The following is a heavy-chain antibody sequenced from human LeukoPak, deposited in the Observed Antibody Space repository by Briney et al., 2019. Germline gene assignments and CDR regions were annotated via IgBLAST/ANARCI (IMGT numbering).Heavy chain of an antibody. V-gene: IGHV3-7*03. CDR2: INQDGQEK. J-gene: IGHJ4*02. D-gene: IGHD2-21*02. CDR3: AKGKGSYCDGDCSSRIFDY. Sequence: GGSLRLSCAASGFSFSSSWMTWVRQSPGKGLEWVANINQDGQEKYYADSVKGRFTISRDNAKNSVYLQMNSLRAEDTAIYYCAKGKGSYCDGDCSSRIFDYWGQGTLVTVSS. CDR1: GFSFSSSW.